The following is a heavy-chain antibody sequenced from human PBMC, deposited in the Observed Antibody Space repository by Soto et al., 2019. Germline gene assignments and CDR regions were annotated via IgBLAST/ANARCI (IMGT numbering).Heavy chain of an antibody. J-gene: IGHJ4*02. CDR1: GIFFSSYG. CDR3: TTPGSADHSDY. D-gene: IGHD2-15*01. V-gene: IGHV3-30*03. CDR2: ISHDGSSM. Sequence: QVQLVESGGGVVQAGRSLRLSCAVSGIFFSSYGMHWVRQAPGKGLEWVALISHDGSSMFYGDSVRGRFTISRDNSRDMVFLQMSGLRPEDTALYYCTTPGSADHSDYWGQGTLVTVSS.